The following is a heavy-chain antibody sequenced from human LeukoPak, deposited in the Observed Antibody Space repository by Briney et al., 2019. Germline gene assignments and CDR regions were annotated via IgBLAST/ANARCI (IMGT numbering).Heavy chain of an antibody. Sequence: PSETLSLTCTVSGGSISSGSYYWSWIRQPAGKGLEWIGRIYTSGSTNYNPSLKSRVTISVDTSKNQFSLKLSSVTAADTAVYYCARSGSYDILTGLVDIWGQGTMVTVSS. J-gene: IGHJ3*02. D-gene: IGHD3-9*01. CDR1: GGSISSGSYY. CDR3: ARSGSYDILTGLVDI. CDR2: IYTSGST. V-gene: IGHV4-61*02.